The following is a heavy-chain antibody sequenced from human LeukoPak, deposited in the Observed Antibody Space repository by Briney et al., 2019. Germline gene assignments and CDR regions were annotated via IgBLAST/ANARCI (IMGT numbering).Heavy chain of an antibody. D-gene: IGHD5-18*01. CDR1: GGSISSSNW. J-gene: IGHJ6*02. CDR2: IYHSGST. Sequence: SETLSLTCAVSGGSISSSNWWSRVRQPPGKGLEWIGEIYHSGSTNYNPSLKSRVTISVDKSKNQFSLKLSSVTAADTAVYYCAREQRYSYGHPLSYYYYGMDVWGQGTTVTVSS. V-gene: IGHV4-4*02. CDR3: AREQRYSYGHPLSYYYYGMDV.